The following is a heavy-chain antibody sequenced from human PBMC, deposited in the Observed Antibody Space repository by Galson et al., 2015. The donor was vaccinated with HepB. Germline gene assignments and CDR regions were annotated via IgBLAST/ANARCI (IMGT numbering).Heavy chain of an antibody. D-gene: IGHD3-22*01. CDR3: ARDPSSPIYDSSGYYDAFDI. CDR1: VFTFSSYS. V-gene: IGHV3-21*01. Sequence: SLRLSCAASVFTFSSYSMNWVRQAPGKGLEWVSSISSSSSYIYYADSVKGRFTISRDNAKNSLYLQMNSLRAEDTGVYYCARDPSSPIYDSSGYYDAFDIWGQGTMVTVSS. CDR2: ISSSSSYI. J-gene: IGHJ3*02.